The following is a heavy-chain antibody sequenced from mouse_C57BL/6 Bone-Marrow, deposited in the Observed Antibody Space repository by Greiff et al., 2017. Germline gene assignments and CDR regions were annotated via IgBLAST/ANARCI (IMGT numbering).Heavy chain of an antibody. CDR1: GFSLTGYG. Sequence: VKLVESGPGLVAPSQSLSITCTVSGFSLTGYGVDWVRQPPGKGLEWLGVIWGGGSANYNSALMSRLSISKDNSKSQVFLKMNSLQTDDTAMYYCAIYYDGSSYAMDYWGQGTSVTVSS. V-gene: IGHV2-9*01. J-gene: IGHJ4*01. CDR2: IWGGGSA. D-gene: IGHD1-1*01. CDR3: AIYYDGSSYAMDY.